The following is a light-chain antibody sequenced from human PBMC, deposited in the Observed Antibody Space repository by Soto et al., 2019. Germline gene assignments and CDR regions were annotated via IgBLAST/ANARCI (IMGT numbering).Light chain of an antibody. CDR3: SSYTSSSTYV. CDR1: SSDIDGYNY. CDR2: DVT. Sequence: QSALTQPASVSGSPGQSITISCTEASSDIDGYNYVSWYQQHPVKAPKLIIYDVTNRPSGVSNRFSGSKSGNTASLTISGLQDEDEADYYCSSYTSSSTYVFGTGTKLTVL. V-gene: IGLV2-14*01. J-gene: IGLJ1*01.